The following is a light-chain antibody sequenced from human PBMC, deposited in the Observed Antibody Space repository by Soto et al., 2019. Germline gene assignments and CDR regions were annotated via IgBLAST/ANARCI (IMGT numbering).Light chain of an antibody. V-gene: IGKV3-20*01. Sequence: VWMQSAGTRSLSKEERATLSCRASQSISSSYLAWYQQKPGQAPRLLIYGPSSRATGIPDRFSGSGSGTDFTLTINRLEPEDFAVYYCPLYDSSLRPFGQGTKVAIK. J-gene: IGKJ1*01. CDR1: QSISSSY. CDR3: PLYDSSLRP. CDR2: GPS.